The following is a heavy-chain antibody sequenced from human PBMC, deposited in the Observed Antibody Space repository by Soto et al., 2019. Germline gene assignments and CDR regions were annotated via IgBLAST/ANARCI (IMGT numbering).Heavy chain of an antibody. V-gene: IGHV3-23*01. Sequence: EVRLLESGGGLVEPGGSLRLSCIGSGFSFETYGMTWVRQATWKGLEWVSGISGSGDNTYYADSVKGRFTVSRDNARKTVYLQLVSLRAEDTATYYCAKDPYGRWYCSGGTCPITSWGQATLVIVSS. CDR1: GFSFETYG. J-gene: IGHJ5*02. CDR3: AKDPYGRWYCSGGTCPITS. CDR2: ISGSGDNT. D-gene: IGHD2-15*01.